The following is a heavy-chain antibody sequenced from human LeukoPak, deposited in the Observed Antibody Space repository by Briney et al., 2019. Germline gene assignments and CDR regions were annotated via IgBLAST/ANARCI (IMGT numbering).Heavy chain of an antibody. CDR3: GRYCSSTSCPEGAFDI. V-gene: IGHV1-69*01. CDR1: GGTFSSYA. D-gene: IGHD2-2*01. J-gene: IGHJ3*02. Sequence: ASVKVSCKASGGTFSSYAISWVRQAPGQGLEWMGGIIPIFGTANYAQKFQGRVTITADESTSTAYMELSSLRSEDTAVYYCGRYCSSTSCPEGAFDIWGQGTMVTVSS. CDR2: IIPIFGTA.